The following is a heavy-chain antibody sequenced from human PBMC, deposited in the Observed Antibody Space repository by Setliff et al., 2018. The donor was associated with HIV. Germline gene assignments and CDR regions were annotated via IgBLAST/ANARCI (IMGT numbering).Heavy chain of an antibody. J-gene: IGHJ6*03. CDR2: INHSGST. D-gene: IGHD1-1*01. CDR1: GGSLNDYY. Sequence: PSETLSLTCAVYGGSLNDYYWSWIRLPPGKGLEWIGEINHSGSTNDNPSLKSRVTISVDTSKNQFSLKLTSVTAADTAVYYCARDWNHYFYYMDVWGKGTTVTVSS. CDR3: ARDWNHYFYYMDV. V-gene: IGHV4-34*01.